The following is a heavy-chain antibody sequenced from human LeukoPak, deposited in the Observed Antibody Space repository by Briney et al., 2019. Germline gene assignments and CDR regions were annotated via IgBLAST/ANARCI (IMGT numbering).Heavy chain of an antibody. CDR1: GFTFRSYG. CDR3: ARENEAGYSGNGPSQH. Sequence: GGSLRLSCAASGFTFRSYGMHWVRQAPGKGLEWVAFTRNDGSDNHYTDSVKGRFTTSRDSSTLYLQMNSLRTEDTAVYYCARENEAGYSGNGPSQHWGQGTLVTVSS. J-gene: IGHJ1*01. V-gene: IGHV3-30*02. D-gene: IGHD6-13*01. CDR2: TRNDGSDN.